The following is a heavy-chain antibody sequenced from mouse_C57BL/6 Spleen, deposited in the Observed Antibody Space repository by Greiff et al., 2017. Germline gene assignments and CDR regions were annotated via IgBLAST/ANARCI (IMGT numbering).Heavy chain of an antibody. V-gene: IGHV7-3*01. D-gene: IGHD3-3*01. J-gene: IGHJ4*01. CDR1: GFTFTDYY. CDR3: GRYSGGRHYAMDY. Sequence: EVNLVESGGGLVQPGGSLSLSCAASGFTFTDYYMSWVRQPPGKALEWLGFIRNKANGYTTEYSASVKGRFTISRDTSQTILYLQMNALRAEDRAAYDCGRYSGGRHYAMDYWGQGTSVTVSA. CDR2: IRNKANGYTT.